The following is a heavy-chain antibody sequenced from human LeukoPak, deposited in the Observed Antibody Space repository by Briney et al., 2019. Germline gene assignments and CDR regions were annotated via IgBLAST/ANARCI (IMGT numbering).Heavy chain of an antibody. D-gene: IGHD5-18*01. J-gene: IGHJ4*02. V-gene: IGHV4-59*01. Sequence: PSETLSLTCSVSGDSISTSYWSWIRQPPGKGLEWIGYVYYSGSTDYNPSLKSRVTISVDTSKNQFSLNLNSVTAADTAVYYCSASKQLWLRGLFDYWGQGTLVTVS. CDR3: SASKQLWLRGLFDY. CDR1: GDSISTSY. CDR2: VYYSGST.